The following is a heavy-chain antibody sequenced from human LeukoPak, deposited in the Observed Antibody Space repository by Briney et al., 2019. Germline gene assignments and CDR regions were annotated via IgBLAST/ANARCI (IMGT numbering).Heavy chain of an antibody. CDR1: GGSISSSNW. J-gene: IGHJ6*03. CDR2: IYHSGST. Sequence: SETLSLTCAVSGGSISSSNWWSWVRQPPGKGLEWIGEIYHSGSTNYNPSLKSRVTISVDTSKNQFSLKLSSVTAADTAVYYCARTTEGGYTYGYFYYYYMDVWGKGTTVTISS. D-gene: IGHD5-18*01. V-gene: IGHV4-4*02. CDR3: ARTTEGGYTYGYFYYYYMDV.